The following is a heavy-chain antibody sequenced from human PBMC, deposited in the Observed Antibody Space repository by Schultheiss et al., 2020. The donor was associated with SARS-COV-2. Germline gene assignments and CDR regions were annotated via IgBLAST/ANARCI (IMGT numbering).Heavy chain of an antibody. CDR1: GGTFSSYA. D-gene: IGHD5-12*01. CDR3: ARAVDIVATSIPSFFDY. V-gene: IGHV1-2*02. CDR2: INPNSGGT. J-gene: IGHJ4*02. Sequence: ASVKVSCKASGGTFSSYAISWVRQAPGQGLEWMGWINPNSGGTNYAQKFQGRVTMTRDTSISTAYMELRSLRSDDTAVYFCARAVDIVATSIPSFFDYWGQGTLVTVSS.